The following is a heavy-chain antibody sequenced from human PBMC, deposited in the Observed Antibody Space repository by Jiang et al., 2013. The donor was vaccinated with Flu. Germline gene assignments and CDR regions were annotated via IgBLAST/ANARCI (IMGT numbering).Heavy chain of an antibody. J-gene: IGHJ3*02. CDR2: IHYSGDA. CDR3: AREVNIVAESDAFDI. V-gene: IGHV4-30-4*01. CDR1: GSISSDNHF. D-gene: IGHD2-21*01. Sequence: GSISSDNHFWSWIRQSPGKGPEWIGYIHYSGDAYYTPSLKSRVTISVDTSKNQFSLKVNSVTAADTAVYYCAREVNIVAESDAFDIWGQGTMVTVSS.